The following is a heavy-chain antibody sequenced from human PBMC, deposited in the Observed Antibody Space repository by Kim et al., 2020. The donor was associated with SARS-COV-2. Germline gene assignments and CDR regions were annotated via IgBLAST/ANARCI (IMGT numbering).Heavy chain of an antibody. V-gene: IGHV4-31*03. J-gene: IGHJ4*02. CDR3: ARGQPLDY. Sequence: SETLSLTCSVSVGSIRSGGKFWTWIRQHPAKGLEWIGYISYSGNSHYSPSLRSRVSISLKTSENQFSLELTSVTAADTAVYYCARGQPLDYWGQGILVTVSS. CDR1: VGSIRSGGKF. D-gene: IGHD2-2*01. CDR2: ISYSGNS.